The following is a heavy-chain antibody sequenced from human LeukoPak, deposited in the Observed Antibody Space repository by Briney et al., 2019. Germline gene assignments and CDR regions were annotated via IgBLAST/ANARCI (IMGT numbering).Heavy chain of an antibody. J-gene: IGHJ3*02. CDR3: ARDLGKLERHAFDI. V-gene: IGHV1-2*02. CDR2: INPNSGGT. Sequence: GASVKVSCKASGYTFTGYYMHWVRQAPGQGLEWMGWINPNSGGTNYAQKFQGRVTMTTDTSTSTAYMELRSLRSDDTAVYYCARDLGKLERHAFDIWGQGTMVTVSS. CDR1: GYTFTGYY. D-gene: IGHD1-1*01.